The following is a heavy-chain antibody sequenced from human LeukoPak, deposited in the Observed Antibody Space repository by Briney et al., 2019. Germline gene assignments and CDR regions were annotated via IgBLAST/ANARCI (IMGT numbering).Heavy chain of an antibody. D-gene: IGHD2-2*02. J-gene: IGHJ4*02. V-gene: IGHV4-34*01. CDR2: INHSGST. CDR3: ARVGYCSSTSCYKNTNFDY. Sequence: PSETLSLTWAVYGGSFSGYYWSWIRQPPVKGLEWIGEINHSGSTNYNPSLKSRVTISVDTSKNQFSLKLSSVTAADTAVYYCARVGYCSSTSCYKNTNFDYWGQGTLVTVSS. CDR1: GGSFSGYY.